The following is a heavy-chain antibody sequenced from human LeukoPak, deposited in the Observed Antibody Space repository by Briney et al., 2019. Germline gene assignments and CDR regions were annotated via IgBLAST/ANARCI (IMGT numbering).Heavy chain of an antibody. J-gene: IGHJ1*01. Sequence: GGSLRLSCAASRFTFDDYAMHWVSQAPGKGLEWVSLISWDGGSTYYADSVKGRFTISRDNSKNSLYLQMNSLRAEDTALYYCAKDINGIALGYFQHWGQGTPVTVSS. CDR2: ISWDGGST. V-gene: IGHV3-43D*04. CDR3: AKDINGIALGYFQH. CDR1: RFTFDDYA. D-gene: IGHD6-19*01.